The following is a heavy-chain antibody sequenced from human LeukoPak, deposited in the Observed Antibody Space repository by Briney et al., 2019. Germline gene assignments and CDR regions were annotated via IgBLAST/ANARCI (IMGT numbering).Heavy chain of an antibody. J-gene: IGHJ4*02. CDR3: ARGVSRRGTAAGKVGFDY. CDR2: INPNSGGT. CDR1: GYTFTGYY. V-gene: IGHV1-2*02. D-gene: IGHD6-13*01. Sequence: GASVKVSCKASGYTFTGYYMHWVRQAPGQGLEWMGWINPNSGGTNYAQKFQGRVTMTRDTSISTAYMELSRLRSDDTAVYYCARGVSRRGTAAGKVGFDYWGQGTLVTVSS.